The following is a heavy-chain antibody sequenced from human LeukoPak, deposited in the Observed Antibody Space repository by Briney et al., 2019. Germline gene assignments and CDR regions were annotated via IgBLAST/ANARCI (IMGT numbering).Heavy chain of an antibody. J-gene: IGHJ4*02. Sequence: PGGSLRLSCAASGFTFSSYGMHWVRQAPGKGLEWVAFIRYDGSNKYYADSVKGRFTISRDNSKNTLYLQMNSLRAEDTAVYYCAKDIYRMVRGVPDYWGQGTLVTVSS. CDR2: IRYDGSNK. V-gene: IGHV3-30*02. D-gene: IGHD3-10*01. CDR1: GFTFSSYG. CDR3: AKDIYRMVRGVPDY.